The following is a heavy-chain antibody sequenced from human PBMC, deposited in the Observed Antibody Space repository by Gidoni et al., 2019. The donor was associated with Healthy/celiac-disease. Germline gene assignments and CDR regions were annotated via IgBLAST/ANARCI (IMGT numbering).Heavy chain of an antibody. J-gene: IGHJ4*02. D-gene: IGHD6-13*01. CDR1: GFTSSSYS. CDR3: ARDVAAAGIYRGLDLFDY. V-gene: IGHV3-21*01. Sequence: EVQLVESGGGLVKPGGSLRLSCAASGFTSSSYSMNWVRQAPGKGLEWVSSISSSSSYIYYADSVKGRFTISRDNAKNSLYLQMNSLRAEDTAVYYCARDVAAAGIYRGLDLFDYWGQGTLVTVSS. CDR2: ISSSSSYI.